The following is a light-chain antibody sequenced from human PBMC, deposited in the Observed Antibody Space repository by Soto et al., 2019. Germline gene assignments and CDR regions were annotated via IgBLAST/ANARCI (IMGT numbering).Light chain of an antibody. J-gene: IGLJ2*01. CDR2: DVS. CDR1: SSDVGGYNY. Sequence: QSALTQPASVSGSPGQSITISCTGTSSDVGGYNYVSWYQQHPGKAPKLMIYDVSNRPSGVSNRFSGSKSGNTASLTISGILAEDEADYYCSSYTSSSTLYVVFGGGTKLTVL. V-gene: IGLV2-14*01. CDR3: SSYTSSSTLYVV.